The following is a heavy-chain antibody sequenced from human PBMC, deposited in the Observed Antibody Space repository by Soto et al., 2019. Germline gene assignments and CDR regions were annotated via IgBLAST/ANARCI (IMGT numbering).Heavy chain of an antibody. V-gene: IGHV1-69*04. CDR1: GGTFSSYT. CDR3: ARDRYCSSTSCYARWYNASDY. J-gene: IGHJ4*02. CDR2: IIPILGIA. Sequence: ASVKVSCKASGGTFSSYTISWVRQAPGQGLEWMGRIIPILGIANYAQKFQGRVTITADKSTSTAYMELSSLRSEDTAVYYCARDRYCSSTSCYARWYNASDYWGQGTLVTVSS. D-gene: IGHD2-2*01.